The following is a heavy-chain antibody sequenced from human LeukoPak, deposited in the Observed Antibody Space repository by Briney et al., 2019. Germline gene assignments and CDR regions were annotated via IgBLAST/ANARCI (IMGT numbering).Heavy chain of an antibody. J-gene: IGHJ4*02. Sequence: GGSLRLSCAASGFTFSSYSMNWVRQAAGKGLEWVSSISSSSSYIYYADSVKGRFTISRDNAKNSLYLQMNSLRAEDTALYYCAKVRPSEHDSSGYYDYWGQGTLVTVSS. V-gene: IGHV3-21*04. CDR1: GFTFSSYS. CDR3: AKVRPSEHDSSGYYDY. D-gene: IGHD3-22*01. CDR2: ISSSSSYI.